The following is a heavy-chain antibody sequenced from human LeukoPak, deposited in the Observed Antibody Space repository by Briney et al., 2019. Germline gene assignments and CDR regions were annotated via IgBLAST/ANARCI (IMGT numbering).Heavy chain of an antibody. D-gene: IGHD5-24*01. CDR2: ISSSSSYI. Sequence: GGSLRLSCAASGFTFSSYSTNWVRQAPGKGLEWVSSISSSSSYIYYADSVKGRFTISRDNAKNSLYLQMNSLRAEDTGVYYCARDMGDGYNYWGQGTLVTVSS. CDR3: ARDMGDGYNY. J-gene: IGHJ4*02. CDR1: GFTFSSYS. V-gene: IGHV3-21*01.